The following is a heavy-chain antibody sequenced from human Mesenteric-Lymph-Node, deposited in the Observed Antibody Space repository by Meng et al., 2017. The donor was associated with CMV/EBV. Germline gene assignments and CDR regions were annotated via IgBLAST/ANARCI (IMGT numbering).Heavy chain of an antibody. CDR1: GYTFGGYY. V-gene: IGHV1-2*02. D-gene: IGHD2-15*01. CDR3: ARQGYCDTNACYTGSFDY. CDR2: INPTSNSP. Sequence: ASVKVSCKASGYTFGGYYIHWLRQAPGQRLEWMGWINPTSNSPNYAHTFRGRVTMTRDTSINTVYMELSSLTSDDTAVYYCARQGYCDTNACYTGSFDYWGQGSLVTVSS. J-gene: IGHJ4*02.